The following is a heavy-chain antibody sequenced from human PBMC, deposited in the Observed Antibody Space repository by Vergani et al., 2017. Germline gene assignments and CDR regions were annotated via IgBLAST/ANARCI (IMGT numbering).Heavy chain of an antibody. CDR1: GGSISSGSYY. V-gene: IGHV4-61*02. CDR3: ARDLVGSIAGVGYNWFDP. D-gene: IGHD6-13*01. J-gene: IGHJ5*02. Sequence: QVQLQESGPGLVKPSQTLSLTCTVSGGSISSGSYYWSWIRQPAGKGLEWIGRIYTSGSTNYNPSLKSRVTMSVDTSKNQFSLKLSSVTAADTAVYYCARDLVGSIAGVGYNWFDPWGQGTLVTVSS. CDR2: IYTSGST.